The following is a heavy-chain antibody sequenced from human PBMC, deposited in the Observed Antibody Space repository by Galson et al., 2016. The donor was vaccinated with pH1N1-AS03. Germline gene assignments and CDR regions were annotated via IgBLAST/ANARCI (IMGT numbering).Heavy chain of an antibody. D-gene: IGHD3-16*01. CDR1: GFSLDLYA. Sequence: SLRLSCAVSGFSLDLYAMHWVRQIPGKGLEWVSGFSLDSVWIGYADSVKGRFTVSRDKDKNSLYLEMNNLRTEDTALYYCTKDLVPGGADVWGQGTTVTVSS. J-gene: IGHJ6*02. V-gene: IGHV3-9*01. CDR2: FSLDSVWI. CDR3: TKDLVPGGADV.